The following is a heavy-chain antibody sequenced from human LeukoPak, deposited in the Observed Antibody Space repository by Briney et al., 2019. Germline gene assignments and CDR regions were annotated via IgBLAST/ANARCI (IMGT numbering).Heavy chain of an antibody. V-gene: IGHV3-23*01. J-gene: IGHJ3*02. CDR2: ISGSGGNT. CDR1: GFTFSRNA. CDR3: AKVLGVANWADAFDI. Sequence: EGSLRLSCAASGFTFSRNAMSWVRQAPGKGLEWVSAISGSGGNTYFADSVKGRFTISRDNSNNTLYLQMNSLRAEDTAVYYCAKVLGVANWADAFDIWGQGTMVTVSS. D-gene: IGHD7-27*01.